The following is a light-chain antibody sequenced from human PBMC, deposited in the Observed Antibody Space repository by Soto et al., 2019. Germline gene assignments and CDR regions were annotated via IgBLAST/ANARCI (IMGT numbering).Light chain of an antibody. CDR1: QSLNTIY. J-gene: IGKJ1*01. Sequence: EIVLTQSPVTLSLSPGERATLSCRASQSLNTIYLAWYQQKPGQDPRLVIYNASRRATGIPDRFSGSGSGTDFTLTISGLEPEDFATYYCQQYGGSPETFGQGTKVEIK. CDR3: QQYGGSPET. CDR2: NAS. V-gene: IGKV3-20*01.